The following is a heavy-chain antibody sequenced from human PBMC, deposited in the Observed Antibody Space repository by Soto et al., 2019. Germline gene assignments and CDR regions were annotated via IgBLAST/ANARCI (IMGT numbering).Heavy chain of an antibody. Sequence: QVQLQQWGAGLLKPSETLSLTCAVSGRSFSNPYYFWSWIRQPPGKGLEWIGEVNQSGSTNYTPSLKSRVTISLDTSKNHLSLRLTSVTAADPAVYYCASLDISGWYFEDWGQGTLVTVSS. V-gene: IGHV4-34*01. D-gene: IGHD6-19*01. CDR2: VNQSGST. J-gene: IGHJ4*02. CDR3: ASLDISGWYFED. CDR1: GRSFSNPYYF.